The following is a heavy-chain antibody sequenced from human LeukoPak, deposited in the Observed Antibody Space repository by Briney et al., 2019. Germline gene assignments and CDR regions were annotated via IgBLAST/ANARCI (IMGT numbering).Heavy chain of an antibody. CDR2: IDPGDSDA. D-gene: IGHD5-18*01. Sequence: GESLKISCQGSGYRFTNYWIAWVRQMPGKGMEWMGIIDPGDSDARYSPSSEGQVTISADNSINTVYLQWSSLKASDSAMFYCARAVDTALGWFDPWGQGTLVTVSS. CDR1: GYRFTNYW. CDR3: ARAVDTALGWFDP. V-gene: IGHV5-51*01. J-gene: IGHJ5*02.